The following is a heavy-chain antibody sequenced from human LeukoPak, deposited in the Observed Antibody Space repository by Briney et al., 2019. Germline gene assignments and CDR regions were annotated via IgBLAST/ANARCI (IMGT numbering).Heavy chain of an antibody. CDR2: IYYSGST. CDR1: GGSISSSSYY. J-gene: IGHJ6*03. Sequence: TSETLSLTCTVSGGSISSSSYYWGWIRQPPGKGLEWIGSIYYSGSTYYNPSLKSRVTISVDTSKNQFSLKLSSVTAADTAVYYCARGVGATPYYYYYMDVWGKGTTVTISS. CDR3: ARGVGATPYYYYYMDV. D-gene: IGHD1-26*01. V-gene: IGHV4-39*07.